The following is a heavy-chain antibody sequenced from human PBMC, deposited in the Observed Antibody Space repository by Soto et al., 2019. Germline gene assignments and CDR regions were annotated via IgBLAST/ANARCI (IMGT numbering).Heavy chain of an antibody. Sequence: SGPTPVKPTEPPTLTCTFAGFSLSTSGVGVGWIRQPPGKALEWLALIYWEDDKRYSPSLKSRLTFLKDTSKNQVVLTMTNLDPVDTATYYCARYCSGGSSSAMFYFDYWGQGSLVTVSS. V-gene: IGHV2-5*02. CDR3: ARYCSGGSSSAMFYFDY. D-gene: IGHD2-15*01. J-gene: IGHJ4*02. CDR1: GFSLSTSGVG. CDR2: IYWEDDK.